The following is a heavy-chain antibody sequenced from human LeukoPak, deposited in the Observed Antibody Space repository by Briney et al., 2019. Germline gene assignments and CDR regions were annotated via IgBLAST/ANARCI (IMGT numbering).Heavy chain of an antibody. V-gene: IGHV3-74*01. CDR2: VNRDGSST. Sequence: GGSLRLSCAVSGFTFSNCWMYWGRQAPGKGLVWVSRVNRDGSSTSYADSVKGRFTISRDNAKNTLSLQMNSLRAEDTAVYYCARERSISAAGDTYWGQGTLVTVSS. CDR3: ARERSISAAGDTY. D-gene: IGHD6-13*01. CDR1: GFTFSNCW. J-gene: IGHJ4*02.